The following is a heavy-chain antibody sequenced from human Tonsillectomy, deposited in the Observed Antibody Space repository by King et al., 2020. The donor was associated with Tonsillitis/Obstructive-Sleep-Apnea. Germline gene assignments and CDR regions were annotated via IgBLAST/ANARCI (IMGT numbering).Heavy chain of an antibody. J-gene: IGHJ4*02. Sequence: VQLVESGGGVVQPGTSLRLSCAASGFTFRNYVMHLARQAPGKGREGVAIIWYDGSNQYYADSVKGRFTISRDNSKDTVWLQMNSLRAEDTAVYYCARNNGNYLLDDWGQGTLVTVSS. CDR3: ARNNGNYLLDD. CDR2: IWYDGSNQ. D-gene: IGHD1-26*01. CDR1: GFTFRNYV. V-gene: IGHV3-33*01.